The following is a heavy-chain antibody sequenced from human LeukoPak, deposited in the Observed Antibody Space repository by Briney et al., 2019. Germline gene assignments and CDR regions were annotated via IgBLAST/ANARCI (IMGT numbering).Heavy chain of an antibody. D-gene: IGHD2-2*01. V-gene: IGHV4-4*07. J-gene: IGHJ4*02. CDR1: GGSISSYY. CDR3: ARGSTDCSSTSCYDYYFDY. CDR2: IYTSGST. Sequence: SETLSLTCTVSGGSISSYYWSWIRQPAGKGLEWIGRIYTSGSTNYNPSLKSRVTMSVDTSKNQFPLKLSSVTAADTAVYYCARGSTDCSSTSCYDYYFDYWGQGTLVTVSS.